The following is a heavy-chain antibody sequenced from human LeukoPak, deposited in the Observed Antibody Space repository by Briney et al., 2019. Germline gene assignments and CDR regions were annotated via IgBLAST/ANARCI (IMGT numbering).Heavy chain of an antibody. V-gene: IGHV3-7*01. CDR2: IKRDGSAK. D-gene: IGHD7-27*01. Sequence: GGSLRLSCVASGFTFSDFWMSWVRQAPGKGLEWVADIKRDGSAKDYVDSVKGRFTISRDNAKNSLYLQMDSLRAEDTAEYYCATYMNWVAGDVWGQGTTVSVSS. J-gene: IGHJ6*02. CDR3: ATYMNWVAGDV. CDR1: GFTFSDFW.